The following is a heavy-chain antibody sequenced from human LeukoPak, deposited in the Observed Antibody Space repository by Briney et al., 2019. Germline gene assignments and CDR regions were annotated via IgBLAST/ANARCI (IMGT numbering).Heavy chain of an antibody. CDR3: ARGVLVGRRYSSSSPPFHY. CDR1: GGTLRNFG. J-gene: IGHJ4*02. Sequence: ASVKVSCKASGGTLRNFGISWVRQAPGQGLEWMGWINPNSGGTNYAQKFQGRVTMTRDTSISTAYMELSRLRSDDTAVYYCARGVLVGRRYSSSSPPFHYWGQGTLVTVSS. D-gene: IGHD6-6*01. CDR2: INPNSGGT. V-gene: IGHV1-2*02.